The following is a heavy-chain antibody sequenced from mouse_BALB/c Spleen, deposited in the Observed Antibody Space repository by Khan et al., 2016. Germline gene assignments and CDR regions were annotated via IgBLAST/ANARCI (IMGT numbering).Heavy chain of an antibody. V-gene: IGHV5-17*02. CDR1: GFTFSGFG. CDR3: ARMGGSYAMDY. CDR2: ITSGSTNI. J-gene: IGHJ4*01. Sequence: EVELVESGGDLVQPGGSRKLSCAASGFTFSGFGMHWVRQAPEKGLEWVAYITSGSTNIYYADTVKGRFTISRDNPKNTLFLQMTSLSSEDTAMYYCARMGGSYAMDYWGQGTSVTVSS.